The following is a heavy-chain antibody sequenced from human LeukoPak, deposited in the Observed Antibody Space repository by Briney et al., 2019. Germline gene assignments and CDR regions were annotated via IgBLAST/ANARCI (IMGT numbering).Heavy chain of an antibody. Sequence: KPSETLSLTCTVSGGSISNYCWSWMRQPPGKGLEWIGYIYYDGSTNYNPSLKSRVTISVDTSKNQFSLKLSSVTAADTAVYYCARHRYSSSWCAYWGQGTLVTVSS. J-gene: IGHJ4*02. CDR1: GGSISNYC. D-gene: IGHD6-13*01. CDR3: ARHRYSSSWCAY. V-gene: IGHV4-59*08. CDR2: IYYDGST.